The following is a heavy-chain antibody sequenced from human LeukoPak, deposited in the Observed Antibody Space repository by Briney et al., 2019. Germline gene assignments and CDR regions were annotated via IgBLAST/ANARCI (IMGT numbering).Heavy chain of an antibody. J-gene: IGHJ4*02. CDR2: ISSDGREE. D-gene: IGHD1-14*01. CDR1: GFTLSIYG. CDR3: RAATKNRGYYFDY. Sequence: GGSLRLSCAASGFTLSIYGMHWVRQAPGKGLEWVAVISSDGREEDYADSVRGRFTISRDNSRDTLYLQMSSLRPEDAAVYYCRAATKNRGYYFDYWGQGTPVTVSS. V-gene: IGHV3-30*03.